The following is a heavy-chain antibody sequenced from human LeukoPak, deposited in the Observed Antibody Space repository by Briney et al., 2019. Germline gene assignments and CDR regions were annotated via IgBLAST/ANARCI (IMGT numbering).Heavy chain of an antibody. J-gene: IGHJ4*02. CDR2: IYYSGST. Sequence: PSETLSLTCSVSGGSISSYYWSWIRLPPGKGLEWIGYIYYSGSTNYNPSLKSRVTISVDTSKNQFSLKLSSVTAADTAVYYCARAVRTGTTFDYWGQGTLVTVSS. V-gene: IGHV4-59*01. CDR3: ARAVRTGTTFDY. CDR1: GGSISSYY. D-gene: IGHD1-7*01.